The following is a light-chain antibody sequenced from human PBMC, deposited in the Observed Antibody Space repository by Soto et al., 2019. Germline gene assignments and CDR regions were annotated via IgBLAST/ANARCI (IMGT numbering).Light chain of an antibody. CDR2: DAS. CDR3: QQYDTYST. CDR1: QSISNR. V-gene: IGKV1-5*01. J-gene: IGKJ1*01. Sequence: DIKMTQSPSTLSASVGDRVSITCRDSQSISNRLAWYHQKPGKTPNLLIYDASNLGSGVPSRFSGSGSGTEFTLTISSLQPDDFATYYCQQYDTYSTFGQGTKVDIK.